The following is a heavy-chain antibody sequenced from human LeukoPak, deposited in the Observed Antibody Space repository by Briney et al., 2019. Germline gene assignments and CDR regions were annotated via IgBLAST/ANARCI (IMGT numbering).Heavy chain of an antibody. Sequence: SDTQSLTCTASGGSISSSTYYWGWIRQPPGEWLEWIGSIYYSGSTYYNPSLKSRVTISTDTSKNQFSLKLSSVTAADTAVYYCARQGSGGRAFDIWGQGTMVTVSS. V-gene: IGHV4-39*01. J-gene: IGHJ3*02. CDR2: IYYSGST. CDR3: ARQGSGGRAFDI. CDR1: GGSISSSTYY.